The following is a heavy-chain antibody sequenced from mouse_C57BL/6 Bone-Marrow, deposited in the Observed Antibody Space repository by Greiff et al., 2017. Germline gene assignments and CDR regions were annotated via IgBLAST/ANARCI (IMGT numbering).Heavy chain of an antibody. Sequence: EVTLVESGGGLVQPGGSLKLSCAASGFTFSDYYMYWVRQTPEKRLEWVAYISNGGGSTYYPDTVKGRFTISRDNAKNTLYLQMSRLKSEDTAMYYCARADYYGSSYNWYFDVWGTGTTVTVSS. CDR1: GFTFSDYY. V-gene: IGHV5-12*01. CDR2: ISNGGGST. D-gene: IGHD1-1*01. J-gene: IGHJ1*03. CDR3: ARADYYGSSYNWYFDV.